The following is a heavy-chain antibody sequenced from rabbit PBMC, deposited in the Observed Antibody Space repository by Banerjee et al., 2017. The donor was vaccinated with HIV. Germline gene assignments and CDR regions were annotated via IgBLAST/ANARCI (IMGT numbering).Heavy chain of an antibody. CDR1: GFSISSYR. V-gene: IGHV1S45*01. D-gene: IGHD6-1*01. CDR3: ARNIGDDGYGYTALKL. CDR2: IRTGDGST. J-gene: IGHJ4*01. Sequence: QEQLNETGGGLVQPGGSLTLSCKASGFSISSYRMGWFRQAPGKGLEWIGTIRTGDGSTWYASWAKGRFTISKTSSTTVTLQMTSLTAADTATYFCARNIGDDGYGYTALKLWGPGTLVTVS.